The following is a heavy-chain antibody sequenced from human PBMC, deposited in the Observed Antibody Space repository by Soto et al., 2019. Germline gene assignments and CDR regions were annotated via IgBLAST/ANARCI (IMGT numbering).Heavy chain of an antibody. CDR2: IIPILGIT. CDR1: GGSFSSYT. CDR3: ARDKECGGSSCYSENLFDP. V-gene: IGHV1-69*08. Sequence: QVQLVQSGAEVKKPGSSVKVSCKASGGSFSSYTISWMRQAPGQGLEWMGRIIPILGITNYAQKFQGRVTITADKSTGTAYMELSSLRSEDTAVYYCARDKECGGSSCYSENLFDPWGQGTLVTVSS. J-gene: IGHJ5*02. D-gene: IGHD2-2*01.